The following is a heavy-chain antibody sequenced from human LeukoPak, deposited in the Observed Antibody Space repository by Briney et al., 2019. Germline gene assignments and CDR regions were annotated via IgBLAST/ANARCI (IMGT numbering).Heavy chain of an antibody. CDR1: GGSISSYY. CDR2: INHSGST. J-gene: IGHJ1*01. Sequence: PSETLSLTCTVSGGSISSYYWSWIRQPPGKGLEWIGEINHSGSTNYNPSLKSRVTISVDTSKNQFSLKLSSVTAADTAVYYCARSRPRGLYDSSGYYYRQMSGQYFQHWGQGTLVTVSS. CDR3: ARSRPRGLYDSSGYYYRQMSGQYFQH. D-gene: IGHD3-22*01. V-gene: IGHV4-34*01.